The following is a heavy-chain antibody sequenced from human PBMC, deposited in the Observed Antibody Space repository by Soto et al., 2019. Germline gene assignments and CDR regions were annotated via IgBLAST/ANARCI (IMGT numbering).Heavy chain of an antibody. CDR1: GDSVSSNSAA. J-gene: IGHJ3*02. CDR3: ARNAQPYYYDSSGYYYVPPRAFDI. V-gene: IGHV6-1*01. CDR2: TYYRSKWYN. Sequence: SQTLPLTCAISGDSVSSNSAAWNWIRQSPSRGLEWLGRTYYRSKWYNDYAVSVKSRITINPDTSKNQFSLQLNSVTPEDTAVYYCARNAQPYYYDSSGYYYVPPRAFDIWGQGTMVTVSS. D-gene: IGHD3-22*01.